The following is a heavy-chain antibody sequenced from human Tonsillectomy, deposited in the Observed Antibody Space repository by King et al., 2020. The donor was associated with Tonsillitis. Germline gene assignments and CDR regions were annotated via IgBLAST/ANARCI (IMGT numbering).Heavy chain of an antibody. Sequence: VQLQESGPGLVNPSETLSLTCAVSGSFINSSYYWGWIRQPTGKGLEWIGSIFHSGTTYYNPSLKSRLTMSVDTSKNQFSLKLSSVTAADTAVYYCARGSRGYYYGWGQGTLVTVSS. D-gene: IGHD3-22*01. CDR2: IFHSGTT. J-gene: IGHJ4*02. CDR1: GSFINSSYY. CDR3: ARGSRGYYYG. V-gene: IGHV4-38-2*01.